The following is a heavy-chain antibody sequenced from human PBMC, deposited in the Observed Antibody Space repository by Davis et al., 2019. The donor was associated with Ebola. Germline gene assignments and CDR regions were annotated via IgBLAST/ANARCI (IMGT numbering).Heavy chain of an antibody. V-gene: IGHV1-69*06. CDR3: TRGRDGFTYDY. J-gene: IGHJ4*02. CDR1: GGTFSSNA. D-gene: IGHD5-24*01. CDR2: IIPIFGTA. Sequence: SVKVSCKASGGTFSSNAISWVRQAPGQGLEWMGGIIPIFGTANYAQKFQGGVTITADKSTSTVFMELSSLGSEDTAVYYCTRGRDGFTYDYWGQGTLVTVSS.